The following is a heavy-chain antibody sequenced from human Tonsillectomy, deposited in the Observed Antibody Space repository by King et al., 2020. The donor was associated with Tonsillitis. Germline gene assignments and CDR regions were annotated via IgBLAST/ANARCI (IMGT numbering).Heavy chain of an antibody. Sequence: VQLVESGGGVVQPGRSLRLSCAASGFTFSNYGMHWVRQAPGKGLEWVAVISYDGSNKDYADSVKGRFTISRDTSKNTLYLQMNSLRAEDTAVYYCASDKISGLTYCYYGMDVWGQGTTVTVSS. CDR1: GFTFSNYG. V-gene: IGHV3-30*03. D-gene: IGHD5-12*01. CDR2: ISYDGSNK. CDR3: ASDKISGLTYCYYGMDV. J-gene: IGHJ6*02.